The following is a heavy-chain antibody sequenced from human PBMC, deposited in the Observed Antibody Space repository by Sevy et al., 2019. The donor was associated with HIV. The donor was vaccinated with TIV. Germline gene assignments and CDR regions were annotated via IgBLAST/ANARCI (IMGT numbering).Heavy chain of an antibody. V-gene: IGHV3-7*01. CDR1: GFTFSDDW. CDR2: IKKDGSQK. J-gene: IGHJ4*02. D-gene: IGHD2-15*01. CDR3: ARGGWHSGY. Sequence: GGSLRLSCAASGFTFSDDWMSWVRQAPGKGLEWVANIKKDGSQKYYVDSVKGRFTNSRDNAKNSLYLQMNSLGAEDTAVYYCARGGWHSGYWGQGTLVTVSS.